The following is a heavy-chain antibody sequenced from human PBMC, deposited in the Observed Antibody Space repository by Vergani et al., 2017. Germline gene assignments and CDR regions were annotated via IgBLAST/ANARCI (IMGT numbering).Heavy chain of an antibody. V-gene: IGHV3-23*04. CDR3: AKAYYYYYMDV. Sequence: EVRVVESGGTLVKPGGSLRLSCAASGFHFSPAWMSWVRQVPGKGLEWVSAISGSGCSTYYADSVKGRFTISRDNSKNTLYLQMNSLRAEDTAVYYCAKAYYYYYMDVWGKGTTVTVSS. CDR1: GFHFSPAW. CDR2: ISGSGCST. J-gene: IGHJ6*03.